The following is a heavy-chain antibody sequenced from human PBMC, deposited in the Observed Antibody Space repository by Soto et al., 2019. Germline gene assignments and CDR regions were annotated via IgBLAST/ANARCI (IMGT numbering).Heavy chain of an antibody. CDR3: ARGPESRSTAYFDY. CDR2: XXAXXGXT. J-gene: IGHJ4*02. V-gene: IGHV1-18*01. CDR1: GFPFTDYG. D-gene: IGHD2-2*01. Sequence: ASVKVSCKASGFPFTDYGFTLVRQAPGEGLEWXGWXXAXXGXTXXXQXXXGRVTMSTDTSTSTAYLELTSLRSDDTAVYYCARGPESRSTAYFDYWGQGTLVTVSS.